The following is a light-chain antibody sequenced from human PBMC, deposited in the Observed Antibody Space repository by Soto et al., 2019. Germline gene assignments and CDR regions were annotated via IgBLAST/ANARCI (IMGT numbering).Light chain of an antibody. CDR3: QQYGSSPIT. CDR1: QSVSSSY. Sequence: EIVLTQSPGTLSLSPGERATLSCRASQSVSSSYLAWYQQKPAQAPRLLIYGASIRATGIPDRFSGIGSGTDFTLTISRLEPEDFAVYYCQQYGSSPITFGQGTRLEIK. J-gene: IGKJ5*01. V-gene: IGKV3-20*01. CDR2: GAS.